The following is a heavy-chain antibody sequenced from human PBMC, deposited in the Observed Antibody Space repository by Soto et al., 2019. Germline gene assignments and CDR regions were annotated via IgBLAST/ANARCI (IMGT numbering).Heavy chain of an antibody. CDR3: ARDTETLGPRANDALDI. V-gene: IGHV1-3*01. CDR2: INAGSGNT. Sequence: ASVKVSCKATGYTFSAYTMNWVRQAPGQSLEWMGWINAGSGNTKYSQNFQGRVSITRDTSASTVYMELTGLTSEDTAVYYCARDTETLGPRANDALDIWGQGTMVTV. CDR1: GYTFSAYT. D-gene: IGHD3-3*02. J-gene: IGHJ3*02.